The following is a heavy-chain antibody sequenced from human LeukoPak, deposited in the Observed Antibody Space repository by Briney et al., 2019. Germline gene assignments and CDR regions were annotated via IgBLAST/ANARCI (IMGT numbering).Heavy chain of an antibody. V-gene: IGHV3-23*01. CDR2: ISSTGGTT. Sequence: GRSLRLSCAASGITFSSYGMSWVGQAPGKGLEWVSSISSTGGTTYYADSVKGRFTISRDNPKNTLYLQMNSLRAEDTAIYYCAKNGDRGAYCTGGTCYPYFYYYMDVWGKGTTVTI. D-gene: IGHD2-15*01. CDR3: AKNGDRGAYCTGGTCYPYFYYYMDV. J-gene: IGHJ6*03. CDR1: GITFSSYG.